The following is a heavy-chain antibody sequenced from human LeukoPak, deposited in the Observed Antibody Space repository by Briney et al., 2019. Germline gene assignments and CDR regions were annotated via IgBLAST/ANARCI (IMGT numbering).Heavy chain of an antibody. CDR2: ISPSGGNT. Sequence: GGSLRLSCAASGFTFSSNAMSWVRQAPGKGLEWVSSISPSGGNTYYADSVKGRFTISRDNSKNTVYLQMNSLTAEDTAVYYCAKGARNTAPDYWGQGTLVTVSS. D-gene: IGHD5-18*01. J-gene: IGHJ4*02. V-gene: IGHV3-23*01. CDR1: GFTFSSNA. CDR3: AKGARNTAPDY.